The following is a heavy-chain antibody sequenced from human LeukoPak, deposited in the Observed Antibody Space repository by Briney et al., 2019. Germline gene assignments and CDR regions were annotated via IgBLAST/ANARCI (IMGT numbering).Heavy chain of an antibody. CDR3: ARDWPSIAAAGTRFDP. Sequence: MPSETLSLTCAVYGGSFSGYYWSWIRQPPGKGLEWIGEINHSGSTYYNPSLKSRVTISVDTSKNQFSLKLSSVTAADTAVYYCARDWPSIAAAGTRFDPWGQGTLVTVSS. CDR1: GGSFSGYY. J-gene: IGHJ5*02. D-gene: IGHD6-13*01. CDR2: INHSGST. V-gene: IGHV4-34*01.